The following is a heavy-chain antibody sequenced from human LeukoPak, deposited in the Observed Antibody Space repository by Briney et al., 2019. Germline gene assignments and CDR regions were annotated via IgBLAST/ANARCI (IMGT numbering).Heavy chain of an antibody. CDR1: GFXFSNAW. CDR3: TTDDMIVVVDPLDY. J-gene: IGHJ4*02. Sequence: GGSLRLSCAASGFXFSNAWISWVRQAPGKGLEWVGPIKSKTDGGTTDYAAPVKGRFTISRDDSKNTLYLQMNSLKTEDTAVYYCTTDDMIVVVDPLDYWGQGTLVTVSS. D-gene: IGHD3-22*01. CDR2: IKSKTDGGTT. V-gene: IGHV3-15*01.